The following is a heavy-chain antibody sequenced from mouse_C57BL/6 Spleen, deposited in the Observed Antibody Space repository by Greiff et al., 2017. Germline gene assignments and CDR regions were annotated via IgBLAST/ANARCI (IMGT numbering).Heavy chain of an antibody. J-gene: IGHJ1*03. Sequence: DVQLQESGPGLVKPSQTVFLTCTVTGISITTGNYRWSWIRQFPGNKLEWIGYIYYSGTITYNPSLTSRTTITRDTPKNQFSLEMNSLTAEDTATYYCARDGGYYGGYFDVWGTGTTVTVSS. CDR1: GISITTGNYR. V-gene: IGHV3-5*01. CDR3: ARDGGYYGGYFDV. D-gene: IGHD1-1*01. CDR2: IYYSGTI.